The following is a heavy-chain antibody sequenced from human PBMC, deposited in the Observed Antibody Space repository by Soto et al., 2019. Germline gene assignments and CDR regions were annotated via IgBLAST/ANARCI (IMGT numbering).Heavy chain of an antibody. J-gene: IGHJ4*02. D-gene: IGHD1-7*01. CDR3: GRGVDRYNWHYDTFLLDY. Sequence: ASVKVSCKASVYTFTIYAMHWGRQAPGQRLEWMGWINAGNGNTKCSQKFQGRVTITADESTSTAYMELSSLRSEDTAVYYCGRGVDRYNWHYDTFLLDYWGQGTLVTVSS. V-gene: IGHV1-3*01. CDR1: VYTFTIYA. CDR2: INAGNGNT.